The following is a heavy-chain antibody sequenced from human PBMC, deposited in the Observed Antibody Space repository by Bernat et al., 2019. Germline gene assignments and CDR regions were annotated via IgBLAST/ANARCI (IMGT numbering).Heavy chain of an antibody. V-gene: IGHV3-30*18. CDR1: GFTFSSYG. Sequence: QVQLVESGGGVVQPGRSLRLSCAASGFTFSSYGMHWVRQAPGKGLEWVAVISYDGSNKYYADSVKGRFTISRDNSKNTLYLQMNSLRAEDTAVYYFAKGGGGSTLWFGEFYFDYWGQRTRVTVSS. CDR3: AKGGGGSTLWFGEFYFDY. CDR2: ISYDGSNK. J-gene: IGHJ4*02. D-gene: IGHD3-10*01.